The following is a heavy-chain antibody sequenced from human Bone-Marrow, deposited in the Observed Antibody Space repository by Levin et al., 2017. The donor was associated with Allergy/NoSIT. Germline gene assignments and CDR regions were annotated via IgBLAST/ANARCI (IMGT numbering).Heavy chain of an antibody. CDR3: AADRRGVVGYQLLPLGFDP. Sequence: SVKVSCKASGFTFTSSAVQWVRQARGQRLEWIGWIVVGSGNTNYAQKFQERVTITRDMSTSTAYMELSSLRSEDTAVYYCAADRRGVVGYQLLPLGFDPWGQGTLVTVSS. CDR2: IVVGSGNT. CDR1: GFTFTSSA. D-gene: IGHD2-2*01. V-gene: IGHV1-58*01. J-gene: IGHJ5*02.